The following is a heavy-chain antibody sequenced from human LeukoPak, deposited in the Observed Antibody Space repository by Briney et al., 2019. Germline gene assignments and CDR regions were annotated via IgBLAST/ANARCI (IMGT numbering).Heavy chain of an antibody. CDR2: IYYSGST. J-gene: IGHJ3*02. Sequence: SETLSLTCTVSGGSISSSSYYWGWIRQPPGKGLEWIGSIYYSGSTYYNPSLKSRVTISVDTSKNQFSLKLSSVTAADTAVYYCARHAWVTLLWFEPNRLKGSAFDIWGQGTMVTVSS. V-gene: IGHV4-39*01. CDR3: ARHAWVTLLWFEPNRLKGSAFDI. CDR1: GGSISSSSYY. D-gene: IGHD3-10*01.